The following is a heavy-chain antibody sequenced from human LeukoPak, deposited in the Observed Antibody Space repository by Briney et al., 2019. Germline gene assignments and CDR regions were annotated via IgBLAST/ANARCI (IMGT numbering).Heavy chain of an antibody. CDR3: ARFNYGSGSYYRFDP. CDR1: GYSFTNYW. Sequence: GESLKISCKGYGYSFTNYWIAWVRQMPGKGLEWMGIIYPGDSDTRYSPSFQGQVTISADKSISTAYLQWSTLEASDTAMYYCARFNYGSGSYYRFDPWGQGTLVTVSS. J-gene: IGHJ5*02. V-gene: IGHV5-51*01. D-gene: IGHD3-10*01. CDR2: IYPGDSDT.